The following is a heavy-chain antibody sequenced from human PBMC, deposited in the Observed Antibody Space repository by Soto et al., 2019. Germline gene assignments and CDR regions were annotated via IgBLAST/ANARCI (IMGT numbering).Heavy chain of an antibody. CDR3: ATIPATTILTDY. V-gene: IGHV4-39*01. J-gene: IGHJ4*02. CDR1: GGSISGSSYC. Sequence: SETLSLTCTVSGGSISGSSYCWGWIRQPPGKGLEWIGSIYYSGSTYYNPSLKSRVTISVDTSKNQFSLKLSSVTAADTAVYYCATIPATTILTDYWGQGTLVTVSS. CDR2: IYYSGST. D-gene: IGHD2-2*02.